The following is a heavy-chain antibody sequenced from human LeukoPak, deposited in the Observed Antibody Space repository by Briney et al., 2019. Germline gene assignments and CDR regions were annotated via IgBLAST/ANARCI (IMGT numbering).Heavy chain of an antibody. V-gene: IGHV4-34*01. D-gene: IGHD5-18*01. CDR3: ARAYSYGLLTRSGNWFDP. J-gene: IGHJ5*02. CDR2: INHSGST. CDR1: GGSFSGYY. Sequence: SETLSLTCAVYGGSFSGYYWSWIRQPPGKGLEWIGEINHSGSTNYNPSLKSRVTISVDTCKNQFPLKPSYVTAADTAVYYCARAYSYGLLTRSGNWFDPWGQGTLVTVSS.